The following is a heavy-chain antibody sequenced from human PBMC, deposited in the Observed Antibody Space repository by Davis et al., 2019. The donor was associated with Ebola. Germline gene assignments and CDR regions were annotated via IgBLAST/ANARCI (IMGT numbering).Heavy chain of an antibody. Sequence: PGGSLRLSCAASGFTFSSYAMSWVRQAPGKGLEWVSAISGSGGSTYYADSVKGRFTISRDNSKNTLYLQMNSLRAEDTAVYYCAKVSFSRVVVPAANGVYWGQGTLVTVSS. CDR2: ISGSGGST. CDR1: GFTFSSYA. V-gene: IGHV3-23*01. D-gene: IGHD2-2*01. CDR3: AKVSFSRVVVPAANGVY. J-gene: IGHJ4*02.